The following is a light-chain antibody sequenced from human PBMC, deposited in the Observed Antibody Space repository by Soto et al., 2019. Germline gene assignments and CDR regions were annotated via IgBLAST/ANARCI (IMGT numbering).Light chain of an antibody. Sequence: EIVLTQSPAILSLSPGDRATLSCRASQTITTFLAWYQQKPGQAPRLLIYNAVNRATGIPARFSGSGSGTDFTLTISSLAPEDFAIYYCQQRGTFGQGTRLEIK. J-gene: IGKJ2*01. CDR3: QQRGT. V-gene: IGKV3-11*01. CDR2: NAV. CDR1: QTITTF.